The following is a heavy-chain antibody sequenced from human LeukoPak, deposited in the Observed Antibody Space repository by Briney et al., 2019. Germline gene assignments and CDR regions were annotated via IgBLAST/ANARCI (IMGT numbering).Heavy chain of an antibody. CDR3: ARRAGEYSHPYDY. J-gene: IGHJ4*02. V-gene: IGHV3-53*01. D-gene: IGHD2-15*01. Sequence: PSETLSLTCTVSGGSISSYYWSWIRQAPGKGLEWVSFIYSGGNTHYSDSVTGRFTISRDNSKNTLYLQMNSLRAEDTAIYYCARRAGEYSHPYDYWGQGTLVTVSS. CDR1: GGSISSYY. CDR2: IYSGGNT.